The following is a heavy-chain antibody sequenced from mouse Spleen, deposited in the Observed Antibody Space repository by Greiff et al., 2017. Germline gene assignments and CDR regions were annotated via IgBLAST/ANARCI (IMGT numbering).Heavy chain of an antibody. CDR1: GFTFSSYA. V-gene: IGHV5-9-3*01. CDR2: ISSGGGNT. Sequence: EVQLVESGGGLVKLGGSLKLSCAASGFTFSSYAMSWVRQTPEKRLEWVATISSGGGNTYYPDSVKGRFTISRDNAKNTLYLQMSSLKSEDTAMYYCAVTYDGYFAYWGQGTLVTVSA. J-gene: IGHJ3*01. CDR3: AVTYDGYFAY. D-gene: IGHD2-3*01.